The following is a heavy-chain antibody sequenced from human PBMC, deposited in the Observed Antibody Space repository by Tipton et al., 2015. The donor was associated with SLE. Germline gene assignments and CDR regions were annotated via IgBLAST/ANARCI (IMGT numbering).Heavy chain of an antibody. V-gene: IGHV4-59*08. D-gene: IGHD3-3*01. CDR3: AVRGGNFWSGRYDDAVDI. CDR2: IYYSGST. J-gene: IGHJ3*02. Sequence: TLSLTCTVSGGSISSYYWSWIRQPPGKGLEWIGYIYYSGSTNYNPSLKSRVTISVDTSKNQFSLNLSSVTAADTAVYYCAVRGGNFWSGRYDDAVDIWGQGTLVTVSS. CDR1: GGSISSYY.